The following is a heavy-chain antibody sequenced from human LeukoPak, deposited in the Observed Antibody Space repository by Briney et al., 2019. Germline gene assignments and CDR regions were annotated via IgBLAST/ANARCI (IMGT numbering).Heavy chain of an antibody. CDR2: ISWNSGSI. CDR1: GFTFDDYA. J-gene: IGHJ6*02. Sequence: GRSLRLSCAAPGFTFDDYAMHWVRQAPGKGLEWVSGISWNSGSIGYADSVKGRFTISRDNAKNSLYLQMNSLRAEDTALYYCAKGPYGEHYYYGMDVWGQGTTVTVSS. V-gene: IGHV3-9*01. D-gene: IGHD4-17*01. CDR3: AKGPYGEHYYYGMDV.